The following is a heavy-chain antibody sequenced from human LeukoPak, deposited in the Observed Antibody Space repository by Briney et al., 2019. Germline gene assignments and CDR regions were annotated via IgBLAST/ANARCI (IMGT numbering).Heavy chain of an antibody. CDR3: SREPSGYHNT. D-gene: IGHD5-12*01. CDR2: IYSGGST. Sequence: GGSLRLSCTASGFTFGDYAMSWVRQAPGKGLEWVSLIYSGGSTYYADSVKGRFTISRDNSKNTLYLQMHSLKGEDTAEDYVSREPSGYHNTGGQGTLVTVSS. J-gene: IGHJ4*02. V-gene: IGHV3-66*01. CDR1: GFTFGDYA.